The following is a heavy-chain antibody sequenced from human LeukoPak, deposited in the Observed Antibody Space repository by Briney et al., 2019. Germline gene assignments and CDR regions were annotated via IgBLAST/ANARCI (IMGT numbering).Heavy chain of an antibody. V-gene: IGHV4-59*01. J-gene: IGHJ3*02. CDR3: ARAASWLATGAFDI. D-gene: IGHD5-12*01. CDR2: IYYSGST. CDR1: GGSISSYY. Sequence: SETLSLTCTVSGGSISSYYWSWIRQPPGKGLEWIGYIYYSGSTNYNPSLKSRVTISVDTSKNQFSLKLSSVTAADTAVYYCARAASWLATGAFDIWGQGTMVTVSS.